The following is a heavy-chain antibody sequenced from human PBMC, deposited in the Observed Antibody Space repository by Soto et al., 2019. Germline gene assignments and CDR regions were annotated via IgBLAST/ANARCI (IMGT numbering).Heavy chain of an antibody. V-gene: IGHV4-4*07. Sequence: SETLSLTCSVSGADINTYSWTWIRQPAGKGLEWIGRIYTSASINYNPSLKGRVTLSVDTSTNQVSLRLASVTAADTAIYYCARDREAGYNFYYGMDVWGQGTKVTVSS. J-gene: IGHJ6*02. CDR2: IYTSASI. CDR3: ARDREAGYNFYYGMDV. D-gene: IGHD6-19*01. CDR1: GADINTYS.